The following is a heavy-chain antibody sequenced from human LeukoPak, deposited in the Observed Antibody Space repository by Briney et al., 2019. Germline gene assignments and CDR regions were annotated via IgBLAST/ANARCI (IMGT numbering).Heavy chain of an antibody. J-gene: IGHJ4*02. CDR1: GGSISSYY. V-gene: IGHV4-59*01. CDR3: ARDFRLDY. Sequence: PSETLSLTCTVSGGSISSYYWSWIRQPPGKGLEWIGEIYHSGSTNYNPSLKSRVTISVDKSKNQFSLKLSSVTAADTAVYYCARDFRLDYWGQGTLVTVSS. CDR2: IYHSGST.